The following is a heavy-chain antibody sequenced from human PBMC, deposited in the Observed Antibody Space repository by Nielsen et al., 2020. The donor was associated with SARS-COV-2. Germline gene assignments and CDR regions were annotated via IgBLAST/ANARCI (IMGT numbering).Heavy chain of an antibody. J-gene: IGHJ4*02. D-gene: IGHD6-19*01. CDR2: ITMSGAYM. CDR1: GFRFTSYS. CDR3: VKDERYSSGIFDN. Sequence: GGSLRLSCAASGFRFTSYSMNWVRQAPGKGLEWVASITMSGAYMYYADSVRGRFTVSRDNAENSLYLQMNSLRDEDTATYSCVKDERYSSGIFDNWGQGILVTVSS. V-gene: IGHV3-21*04.